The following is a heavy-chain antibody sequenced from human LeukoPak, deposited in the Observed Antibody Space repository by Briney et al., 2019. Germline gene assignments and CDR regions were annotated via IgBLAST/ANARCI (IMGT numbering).Heavy chain of an antibody. CDR3: ARGGGGKNGYYFDY. D-gene: IGHD4-23*01. Sequence: GGSLRLSCAASGFTFSSYSMNWVRQAPGKGLEWVSSISSSSSYIYYADSVKGRFTTSRDNAKNSLYLQMNSLRAEDTAVYYCARGGGGKNGYYFDYWGQGTLATVSS. J-gene: IGHJ4*02. CDR2: ISSSSSYI. CDR1: GFTFSSYS. V-gene: IGHV3-21*01.